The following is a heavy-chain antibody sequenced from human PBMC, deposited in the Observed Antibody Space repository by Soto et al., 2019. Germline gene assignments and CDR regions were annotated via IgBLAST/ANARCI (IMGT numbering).Heavy chain of an antibody. Sequence: ASVKVSCKASGYTFTTYDISWVRQATGQGLEWMGWMNPYSGNTGYAQKFQGRVTVTRNTSISTVYMELSGLRPDDTAVYYCARRKERSGPHYFDYGGQGSQVTGS. CDR1: GYTFTTYD. CDR2: MNPYSGNT. J-gene: IGHJ4*02. V-gene: IGHV1-8*01. CDR3: ARRKERSGPHYFDY. D-gene: IGHD6-25*01.